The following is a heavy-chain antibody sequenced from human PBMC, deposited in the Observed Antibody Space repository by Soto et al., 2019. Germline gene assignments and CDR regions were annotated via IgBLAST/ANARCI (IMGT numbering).Heavy chain of an antibody. Sequence: SETLSLTCTVSGGSISSGGYYWTWIRQHPGKGLEWIGNNYYSGITYYNPSLKSRVTISVDTSKNQFSLKLSSVTAADTAVYYCARYYDILTDSFDYWGQGTLVTVSS. D-gene: IGHD3-9*01. CDR1: GGSISSGGYY. J-gene: IGHJ4*02. CDR2: NYYSGIT. V-gene: IGHV4-39*01. CDR3: ARYYDILTDSFDY.